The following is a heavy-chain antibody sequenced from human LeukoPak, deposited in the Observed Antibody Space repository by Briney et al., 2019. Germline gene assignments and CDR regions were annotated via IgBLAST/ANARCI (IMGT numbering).Heavy chain of an antibody. CDR1: GFILSSYG. J-gene: IGHJ6*02. D-gene: IGHD6-13*01. V-gene: IGHV3-30*18. CDR2: ISYDGRNK. CDR3: AKEIEAAARYYHMDV. Sequence: GGSLRLSCAASGFILSSYGMHWVRQAPGKGLEWVTVISYDGRNKYYADSVKGRFTISRDNSKNTLYLQMNSLRAEDTAVYYCAKEIEAAARYYHMDVWGQGTTVTVSS.